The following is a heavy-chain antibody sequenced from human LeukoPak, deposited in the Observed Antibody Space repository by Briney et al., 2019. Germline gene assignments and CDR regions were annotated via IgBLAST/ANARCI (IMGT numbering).Heavy chain of an antibody. J-gene: IGHJ4*02. CDR3: ARAPLRYCSGGSCYSDFDY. D-gene: IGHD2-15*01. CDR1: GGSISSSSYY. CDR2: IYTSGST. Sequence: PSETLSLTCTVSGGSISSSSYYWSWIRQPAGKGLEWIGRIYTSGSTNYNPSLKSRVTISLDKSKNQFSLHLSSVTAADTAVYYCARAPLRYCSGGSCYSDFDYWGQGTLVTVSS. V-gene: IGHV4-61*02.